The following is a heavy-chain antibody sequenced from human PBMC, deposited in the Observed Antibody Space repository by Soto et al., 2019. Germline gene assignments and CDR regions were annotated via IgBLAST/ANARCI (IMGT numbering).Heavy chain of an antibody. J-gene: IGHJ4*02. Sequence: EVQLVESGGGLGQRGRSLRLSCAASGFTFDDYAMHWVRQAPGKGLEWVSGISWNSGSIGYADSVKGRFTISRDNAKNSLYLQMNSLTAGDTALYYCAKGQHYDFWSGYPDYWGQGTLVTVSS. D-gene: IGHD3-3*01. CDR1: GFTFDDYA. CDR2: ISWNSGSI. CDR3: AKGQHYDFWSGYPDY. V-gene: IGHV3-9*01.